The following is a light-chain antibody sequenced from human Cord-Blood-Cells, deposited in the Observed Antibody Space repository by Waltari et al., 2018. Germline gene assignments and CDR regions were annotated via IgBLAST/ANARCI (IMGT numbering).Light chain of an antibody. CDR2: YAS. J-gene: IGKJ4*01. V-gene: IGKV6-21*01. CDR1: QSIGSS. Sequence: IVLSQASDFQSVSQKEKDTITCRASQSIGSSLHWYQQKPDQSPKLLIKYASQSFSGVPSRFSCSGSGTDFTLTINSLEAEDAVTYYCHQSSSLPLTFGGGTKVEIK. CDR3: HQSSSLPLT.